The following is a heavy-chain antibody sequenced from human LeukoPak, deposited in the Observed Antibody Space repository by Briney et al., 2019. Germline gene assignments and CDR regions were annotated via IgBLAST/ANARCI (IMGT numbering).Heavy chain of an antibody. V-gene: IGHV3-21*01. CDR2: ISSSSSYI. CDR3: ARDHSLGSHFDY. CDR1: GFTFSSYS. Sequence: PGGSLRLSCAASGFTFSSYSMNWVRKPPGKGLEWVSSISSSSSYIYYADSVKGRFTISRDNAKNSLYLQMNSLRAEDTAVYYCARDHSLGSHFDYWGQGTLVTVSS. J-gene: IGHJ4*02. D-gene: IGHD3-16*01.